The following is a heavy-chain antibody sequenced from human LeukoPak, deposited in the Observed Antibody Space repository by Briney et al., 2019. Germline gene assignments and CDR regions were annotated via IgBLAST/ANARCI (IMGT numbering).Heavy chain of an antibody. J-gene: IGHJ4*02. CDR2: IYWDDDK. V-gene: IGHV2-5*02. CDR3: AFSKYSRSDFDS. Sequence: SGPTLLKPTQTLTLTCTFSGFSLSTNDVGVGWIRQPPGEALEWLALIYWDDDKPYSPSQKSRLTITKDTSKNQVVLTMANMDPADTATYYCAFSKYSRSDFDSWGQGTLVTVSS. CDR1: GFSLSTNDVG. D-gene: IGHD6-6*01.